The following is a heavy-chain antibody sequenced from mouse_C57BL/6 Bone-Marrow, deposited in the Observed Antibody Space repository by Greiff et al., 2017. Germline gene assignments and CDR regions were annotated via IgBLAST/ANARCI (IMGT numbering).Heavy chain of an antibody. CDR1: GYSITSGYY. CDR2: ISYDGSN. Sequence: EVKLQESGPGLVKPSQSLSLTCSVTGYSITSGYYWNWIRQFPGNKLEWMGYISYDGSNNYNPSLKNRISITRDTSKNQFFLKLNSVTTEDTATYYCARGGWLPRFAYWGQGTLVTVSA. CDR3: ARGGWLPRFAY. D-gene: IGHD2-3*01. J-gene: IGHJ3*01. V-gene: IGHV3-6*01.